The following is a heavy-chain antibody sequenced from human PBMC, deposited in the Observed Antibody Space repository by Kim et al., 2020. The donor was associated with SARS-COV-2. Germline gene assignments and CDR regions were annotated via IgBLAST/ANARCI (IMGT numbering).Heavy chain of an antibody. CDR2: IKQDGSEK. J-gene: IGHJ6*02. D-gene: IGHD3-3*01. CDR3: ARAFPWYYDFWSGYPSWDRNYYYGMDV. V-gene: IGHV3-7*04. Sequence: GGSLRLSCAASGFTFSSYWMSWVRQAPGKGLEWVANIKQDGSEKYYVDSVKGRFTISRDNAKNSLYLQMNSLRAEDTAVYYCARAFPWYYDFWSGYPSWDRNYYYGMDVWGQGTTVTVSS. CDR1: GFTFSSYW.